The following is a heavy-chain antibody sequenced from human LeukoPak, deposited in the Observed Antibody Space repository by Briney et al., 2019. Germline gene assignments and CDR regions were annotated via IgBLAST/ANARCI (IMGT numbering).Heavy chain of an antibody. V-gene: IGHV4-38-2*01. D-gene: IGHD3-10*01. CDR1: GYSISSGYY. J-gene: IGHJ4*02. CDR3: VRFKVRGVIKTFDY. CDR2: IYHSGST. Sequence: SETLSLTCAVSGYSISSGYYWGWIRQPPGKGLEWIGSIYHSGSTYYNPSLKGRVTISVDTSKNQFSLKLSSVTAADTAVYYCVRFKVRGVIKTFDYWGQGTLVTVSS.